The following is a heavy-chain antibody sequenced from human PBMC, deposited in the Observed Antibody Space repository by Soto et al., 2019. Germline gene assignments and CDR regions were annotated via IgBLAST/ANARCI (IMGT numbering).Heavy chain of an antibody. CDR3: AKVDDILTGPFDY. D-gene: IGHD3-9*01. V-gene: IGHV3-30*18. CDR2: ISYDGSNK. CDR1: GFTFSSYG. J-gene: IGHJ4*02. Sequence: GGSLRLSCAASGFTFSSYGMHWVRQAPGKGLEWVAVISYDGSNKYYADSVKGRFTISRDNSKNTLCLQMNSLRAEDTAVYYCAKVDDILTGPFDYWGQGTLVTVSS.